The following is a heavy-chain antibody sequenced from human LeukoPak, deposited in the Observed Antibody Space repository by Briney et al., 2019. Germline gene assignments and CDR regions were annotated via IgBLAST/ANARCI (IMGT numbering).Heavy chain of an antibody. V-gene: IGHV4-59*08. D-gene: IGHD3-22*01. Sequence: SETLSLTCTVSGGSISSYHWSWLRKPPGKGLEGLGYIYYSGSTNYNPSLKSRVTISVDTSKNQFSLKLSSVTAADTAVYYCARFDSSGYYYARDAFDIWGQETMVTVSS. CDR2: IYYSGST. CDR3: ARFDSSGYYYARDAFDI. CDR1: GGSISSYH. J-gene: IGHJ3*02.